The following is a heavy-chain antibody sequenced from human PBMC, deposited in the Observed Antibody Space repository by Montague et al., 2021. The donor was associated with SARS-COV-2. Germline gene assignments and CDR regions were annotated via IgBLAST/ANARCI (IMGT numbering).Heavy chain of an antibody. V-gene: IGHV4-61*02. D-gene: IGHD1-7*01. CDR1: GDSIGSGSYY. CDR2: IYNSGRT. J-gene: IGHJ4*02. CDR3: ARAPDNEGTFGY. Sequence: TLSLTCSVSGDSIGSGSYYWSWIRRAAGEGLEWIGRIYNSGRTDYNPSLNNRVTISLDTSKNQFSLKLRSLTTADTAVYYCARAPDNEGTFGYWGQGIPVIVSS.